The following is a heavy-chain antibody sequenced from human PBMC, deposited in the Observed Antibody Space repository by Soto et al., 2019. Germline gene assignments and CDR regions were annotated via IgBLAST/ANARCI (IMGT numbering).Heavy chain of an antibody. CDR3: ARASHIQGSGREVDV. CDR1: GGTFSSYT. D-gene: IGHD3-10*01. J-gene: IGHJ6*04. Sequence: SVKVSCKASGGTFSSYTISWVRHAPGQGLEWMGRIIPILGIANYAQKFQGRVTITADKSTSTAYMELSSLRSEDTAVYYCARASHIQGSGREVDVWAKGTTVTVSS. CDR2: IIPILGIA. V-gene: IGHV1-69*02.